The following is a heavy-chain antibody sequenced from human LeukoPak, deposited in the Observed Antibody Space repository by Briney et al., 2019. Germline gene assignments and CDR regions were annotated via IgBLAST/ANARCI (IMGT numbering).Heavy chain of an antibody. Sequence: EASVKVSCKASGYTFTSYYMHWVRQAPGQGLEWMGIINPSGGSTSYAQKFQGRVTMTRDMSTSTVYMELSSLRSEDTAVYYCARVGFYYDSSGVVDIWGQGTMVTVS. CDR3: ARVGFYYDSSGVVDI. V-gene: IGHV1-46*01. D-gene: IGHD3-22*01. J-gene: IGHJ3*02. CDR1: GYTFTSYY. CDR2: INPSGGST.